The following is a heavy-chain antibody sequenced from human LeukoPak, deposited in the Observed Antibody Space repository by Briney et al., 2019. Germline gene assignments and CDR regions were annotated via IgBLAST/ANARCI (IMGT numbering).Heavy chain of an antibody. D-gene: IGHD2-2*01. J-gene: IGHJ4*02. CDR1: GFTFSSYA. V-gene: IGHV3-23*01. CDR2: ISGSGGST. Sequence: PGGSLRLSCAASGFTFSSYAMSWVRQAPQEGLESVSAISGSGGSTNYADSVKGRFTISRDNSKNTLYLQMNSLRAEDTAVYYCAKDLGVVSAARFDYWGQGTLVTVSS. CDR3: AKDLGVVSAARFDY.